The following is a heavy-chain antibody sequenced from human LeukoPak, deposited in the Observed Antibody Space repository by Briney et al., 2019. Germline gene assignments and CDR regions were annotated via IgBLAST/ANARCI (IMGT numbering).Heavy chain of an antibody. CDR2: ISAGAGTT. V-gene: IGHV3-23*01. CDR3: AKYRGY. J-gene: IGHJ4*02. CDR1: GFTFNSFP. Sequence: GGSLRLSCAPSGFTFNSFPMSWIRQAPGKGLEWVSAISAGAGTTYYADSVKGRFTISRDNSKNTLYLQMSSLRAEDTAVYYCAKYRGYWGQGTLVTVSS. D-gene: IGHD3-16*02.